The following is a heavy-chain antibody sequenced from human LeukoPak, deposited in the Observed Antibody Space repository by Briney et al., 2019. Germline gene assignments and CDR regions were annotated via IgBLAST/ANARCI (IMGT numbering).Heavy chain of an antibody. Sequence: TSETLSLTCTVSGGSISSYYWSWIRQPAGKGLEWIGRIYSSGSTNYNPSLKSRVTMSVDTSKNQFSLNLSSVTAADTAVYYCAREATIVRGNRGAFDIWGQGTMVTVSS. J-gene: IGHJ3*02. CDR2: IYSSGST. D-gene: IGHD5-24*01. V-gene: IGHV4-4*07. CDR1: GGSISSYY. CDR3: AREATIVRGNRGAFDI.